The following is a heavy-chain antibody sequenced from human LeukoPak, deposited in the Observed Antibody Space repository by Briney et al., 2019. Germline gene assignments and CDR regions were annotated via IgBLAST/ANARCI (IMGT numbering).Heavy chain of an antibody. CDR1: GGSISDYY. Sequence: SETLSLTCTVPGGSISDYYWSWIRQPPGKGLEWIGYIYYSGSTNYNPSLKSRVTISVDTSKNQFSLKLSSVTAADTAVYYCARADRSSSWGTLDYWGQGTLVTVSS. J-gene: IGHJ4*02. D-gene: IGHD6-13*01. CDR2: IYYSGST. V-gene: IGHV4-59*01. CDR3: ARADRSSSWGTLDY.